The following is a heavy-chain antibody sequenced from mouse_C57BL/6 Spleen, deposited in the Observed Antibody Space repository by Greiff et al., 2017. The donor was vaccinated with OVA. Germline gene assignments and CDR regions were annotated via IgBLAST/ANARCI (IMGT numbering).Heavy chain of an antibody. D-gene: IGHD2-12*01. V-gene: IGHV1-64*01. CDR1: GYTFTSYW. CDR3: AREGSYDGDYAMDY. J-gene: IGHJ4*01. Sequence: VQLQQPGAELVKPGASVKLSCKASGYTFTSYWMHWVKQRPGQGLAWIGMIHPNSGSTNYNEKFKSKATLTVDKSSSTAYMQLSSLTSEDSAVYYCAREGSYDGDYAMDYWGQGTSVTVSS. CDR2: IHPNSGST.